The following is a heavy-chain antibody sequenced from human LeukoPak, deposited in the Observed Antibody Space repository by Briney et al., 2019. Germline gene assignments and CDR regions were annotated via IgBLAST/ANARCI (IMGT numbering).Heavy chain of an antibody. CDR1: GGSISSSSYY. CDR2: IYYSGST. Sequence: SETLSLTCTVSGGSISSSSYYWGWIRQPPGEGLEWIGTIYYSGSTYYNPSLKSRVTISVDTSKNQFSLKLSSVTAADTAVYYCARDGDSSGYYYGSFDYWGQGTLVTVSS. V-gene: IGHV4-39*07. CDR3: ARDGDSSGYYYGSFDY. J-gene: IGHJ4*02. D-gene: IGHD3-22*01.